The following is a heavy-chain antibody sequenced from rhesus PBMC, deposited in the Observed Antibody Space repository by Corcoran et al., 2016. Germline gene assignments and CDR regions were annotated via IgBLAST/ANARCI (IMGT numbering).Heavy chain of an antibody. CDR3: VRGWSGGFDS. V-gene: IGHV1-138*01. CDR1: GYTFTDYY. J-gene: IGHJ4*01. Sequence: QVQLVQSGAEVKTPGSSVKVSCKASGYTFTDYYIHWVRQAPGQGLACMGEINPQTGVKKYTQNFQGRVTTTRDASTNTAYMELSSRRSEDTAVYFCVRGWSGGFDSWGQGVLVTVSS. D-gene: IGHD6-37*01. CDR2: INPQTGVK.